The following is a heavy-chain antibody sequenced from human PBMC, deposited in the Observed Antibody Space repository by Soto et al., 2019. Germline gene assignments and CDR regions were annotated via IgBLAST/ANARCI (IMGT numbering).Heavy chain of an antibody. CDR1: GFTFTDYY. V-gene: IGHV3-11*01. CDR2: ISSSGGTI. D-gene: IGHD6-6*01. CDR3: ARSRPARRHAFDI. Sequence: GSLRLSCAASGFTFTDYYMSWIRQAPGKGLEWVSYISSSGGTISYADFVKGRFTISRDNAKNSLYLQINSLRAEDTAVYYCARSRPARRHAFDIWGQGTVVTVSS. J-gene: IGHJ3*02.